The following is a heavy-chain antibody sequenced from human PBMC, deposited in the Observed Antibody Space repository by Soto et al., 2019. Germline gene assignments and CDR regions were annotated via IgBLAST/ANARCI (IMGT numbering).Heavy chain of an antibody. J-gene: IGHJ4*02. CDR3: ASTERWSRY. CDR2: IYSGGST. D-gene: IGHD2-8*02. CDR1: GFTVSSNS. Sequence: EVHLVESGGGLVQPGGSLRLSCAASGFTVSSNSMSWVRQAPGKGLEWVSVIYSGGSTYYADSVKARFTISRDNSKNTLYLQMNSLRVEDTALYYCASTERWSRYWGQGTLVTVSP. V-gene: IGHV3-66*01.